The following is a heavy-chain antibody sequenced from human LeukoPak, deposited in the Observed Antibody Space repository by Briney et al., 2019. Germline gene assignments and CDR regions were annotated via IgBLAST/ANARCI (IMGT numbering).Heavy chain of an antibody. CDR1: GFTFSSYS. J-gene: IGHJ2*01. CDR2: ISSSTNTI. D-gene: IGHD4-23*01. CDR3: ARDPIGYGGNSGVSGANRKNWYFDL. Sequence: GGSLRLSCAASGFTFSSYSMNWVRQAPGKGLEWVSCISSSTNTIYYADSVKGRFTISRDNAKNSLYLQMNTLRDEDTAVYYCARDPIGYGGNSGVSGANRKNWYFDLWGRGTLATVSS. V-gene: IGHV3-48*02.